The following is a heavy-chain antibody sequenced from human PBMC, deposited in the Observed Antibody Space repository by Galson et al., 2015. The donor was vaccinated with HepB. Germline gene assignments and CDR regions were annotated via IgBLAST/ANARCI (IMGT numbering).Heavy chain of an antibody. CDR2: INPSGGTT. J-gene: IGHJ4*02. D-gene: IGHD7-27*01. CDR1: GFTFSSYS. V-gene: IGHV1-46*04. CDR3: VRTWGY. Sequence: SCAASGFTFSSYSIHWVRQAPGQGLEWMGVINPSGGTTTYAQKLQGRITVTTETSTSTVYMELSSLRSEDTAVYFCVRTWGYWGQGTLVTVSS.